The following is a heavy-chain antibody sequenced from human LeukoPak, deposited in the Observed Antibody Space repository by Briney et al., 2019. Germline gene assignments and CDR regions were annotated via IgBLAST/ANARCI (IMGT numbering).Heavy chain of an antibody. CDR2: IKPDGSEK. V-gene: IGHV3-7*04. Sequence: PGGSLRLSCAASGFTLTTYWMSWVRQAPGKGLEWVANIKPDGSEKSYVDSVKGRFTISRDNAENSLYLQMNSLRAEDTAVYYCAREMDFDYWGQGTLVTVSS. CDR3: AREMDFDY. D-gene: IGHD2-8*01. J-gene: IGHJ4*02. CDR1: GFTLTTYW.